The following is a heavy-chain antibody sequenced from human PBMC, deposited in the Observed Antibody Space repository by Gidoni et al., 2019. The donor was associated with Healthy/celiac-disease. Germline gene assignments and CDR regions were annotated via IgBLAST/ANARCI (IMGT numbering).Heavy chain of an antibody. Sequence: QLQLQESGPGLVKPSETLSLTCTVSGGSISSSSYYWGWIRQPPGKGLEWIGSIYYSGSTYYNPSLKSRVTISVDTSKNQFSLKLSSVTAADTAVYYCARDAYDYGGNAVPYYYYGMDVWGQGTTVTVSS. V-gene: IGHV4-39*07. CDR2: IYYSGST. J-gene: IGHJ6*02. CDR1: GGSISSSSYY. D-gene: IGHD4-17*01. CDR3: ARDAYDYGGNAVPYYYYGMDV.